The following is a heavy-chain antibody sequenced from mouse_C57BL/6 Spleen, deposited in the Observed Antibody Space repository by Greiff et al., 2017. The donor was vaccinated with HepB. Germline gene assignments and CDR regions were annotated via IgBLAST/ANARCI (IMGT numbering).Heavy chain of an antibody. CDR1: GFTFSSYG. Sequence: EVQRVESVGDLVKPGGSLKLSCAASGFTFSSYGMSWVRQTPDKRLEWVATISSGGSYTYYPDSVKGRFTISRDNAKNTLYLQMSSLKSEDTAMYYCASGISSGYFDVWGTGTTVTVSS. J-gene: IGHJ1*03. D-gene: IGHD1-1*01. CDR3: ASGISSGYFDV. V-gene: IGHV5-6*01. CDR2: ISSGGSYT.